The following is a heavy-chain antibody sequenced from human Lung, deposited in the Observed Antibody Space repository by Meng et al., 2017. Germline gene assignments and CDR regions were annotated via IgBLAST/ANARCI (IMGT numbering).Heavy chain of an antibody. J-gene: IGHJ4*02. CDR3: AGEIVVVPAATEGRDY. CDR1: GYTFTGYY. V-gene: IGHV1-2*06. D-gene: IGHD2-2*01. Sequence: ASVKVSCKASGYTFTGYYMHWVRQAPGQGLEWMGRINPNSGGTNYAQKFQGRVTMTRDTSISTAYMELSRLRSDDTAVYYCAGEIVVVPAATEGRDYWGQGTLVTVSS. CDR2: INPNSGGT.